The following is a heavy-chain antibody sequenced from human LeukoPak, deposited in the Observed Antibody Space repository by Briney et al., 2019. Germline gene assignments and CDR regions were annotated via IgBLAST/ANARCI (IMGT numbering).Heavy chain of an antibody. CDR3: ARVVSSSWTGYYYGMDV. V-gene: IGHV3-74*01. CDR1: GFIFSNYW. Sequence: GGSLRLSCAGSGFIFSNYWMHWVRQAPGKGLVWVSRINTDGSSTSYADSLKGRLTISRDNAKNTLYLQMNSLRAEDTAVYYCARVVSSSWTGYYYGMDVWGQGTTVTVSS. J-gene: IGHJ6*02. D-gene: IGHD6-13*01. CDR2: INTDGSST.